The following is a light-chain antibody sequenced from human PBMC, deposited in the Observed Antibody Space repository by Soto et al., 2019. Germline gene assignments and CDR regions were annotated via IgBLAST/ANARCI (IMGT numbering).Light chain of an antibody. CDR1: QTISSW. V-gene: IGKV1-5*03. J-gene: IGKJ1*01. CDR2: KAS. CDR3: HQYNSYS. Sequence: DVQMTQSPSTLSGSVGDRVTSTCRASQTISSWFAWYQQKPGKAPKLLIYKASTLKSGVPSRFSCSGSGTEFTLTISSLQPDDFATYYCHQYNSYSFGQGTKVDIK.